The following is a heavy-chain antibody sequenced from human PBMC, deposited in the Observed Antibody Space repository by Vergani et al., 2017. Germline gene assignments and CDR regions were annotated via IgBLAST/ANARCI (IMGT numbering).Heavy chain of an antibody. J-gene: IGHJ4*02. V-gene: IGHV1-46*03. CDR2: INPSGGHT. CDR1: GYTFSNYY. D-gene: IGHD3-9*01. CDR3: ARGDYGILTVYRY. Sequence: QVQVVQSGAEVKKSGASVKVLCKTSGYTFSNYYMHWVRQAPGQGLEWMGIINPSGGHTNYAQKFQGRVTMTRDTSTSTVYMELSSLRSEDTAIYYCARGDYGILTVYRYWGQGTLVTVSA.